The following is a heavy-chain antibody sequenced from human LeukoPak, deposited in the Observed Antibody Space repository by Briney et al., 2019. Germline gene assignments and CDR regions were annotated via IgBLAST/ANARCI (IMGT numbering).Heavy chain of an antibody. Sequence: PGGSLRLSCAASGFTFSSYSMNWVRQAPGKGLEWVSYISSSSSTIYYADSVKGRFTISRDNAKNSLYLQMNSLRAEDTAVYYCAKDRDSSSSLSLGYWGQGTLVTVSS. D-gene: IGHD6-6*01. CDR2: ISSSSSTI. CDR3: AKDRDSSSSLSLGY. CDR1: GFTFSSYS. V-gene: IGHV3-48*01. J-gene: IGHJ4*02.